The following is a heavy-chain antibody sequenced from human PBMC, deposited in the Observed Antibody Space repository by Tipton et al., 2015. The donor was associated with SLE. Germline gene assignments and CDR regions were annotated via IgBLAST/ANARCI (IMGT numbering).Heavy chain of an antibody. CDR3: ARWAGPTVNFDY. CDR1: GGSISSYY. J-gene: IGHJ4*02. Sequence: TLSLTCTVSGGSISSYYWSWIRQPPGKGLEWIGYIYYSGSTNYNPSLKSRLTISVDTSKNQFSLKLSSVTAADTAVYYCARWAGPTVNFDYWGQGTLVTVPS. CDR2: IYYSGST. V-gene: IGHV4-59*01. D-gene: IGHD4-11*01.